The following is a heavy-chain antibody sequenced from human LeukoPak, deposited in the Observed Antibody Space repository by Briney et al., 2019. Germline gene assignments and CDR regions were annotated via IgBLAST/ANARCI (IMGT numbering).Heavy chain of an antibody. CDR3: ARDQGDNSYGYYAIWYAFDV. CDR2: IVPILGIA. Sequence: ASVKVSCKASGGTFNNYAISCVCQAPGQGLEWMGRIVPILGIANYAQEFQGRLIITADKATSSAYMELSSLRSEDTAVYYCARDQGDNSYGYYAIWYAFDVWGQGTMVTVSS. V-gene: IGHV1-69*04. CDR1: GGTFNNYA. D-gene: IGHD5-18*01. J-gene: IGHJ3*01.